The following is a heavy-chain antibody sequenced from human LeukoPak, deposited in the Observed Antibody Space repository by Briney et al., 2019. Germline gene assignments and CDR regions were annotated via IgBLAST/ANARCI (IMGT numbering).Heavy chain of an antibody. V-gene: IGHV1-46*01. J-gene: IGHJ4*02. CDR2: INPSGGRT. D-gene: IGHD3-3*01. CDR3: ARGSRFLDY. CDR1: GYTITSDY. Sequence: ASVKVSCTASGYTITSDYIHWVRQAPGQGLEWLGIINPSGGRTTYGQNFQGRVTMTRDTSTSTVYMELSSLRSEDTAVYYCARGSRFLDYWGQGTLVTVSS.